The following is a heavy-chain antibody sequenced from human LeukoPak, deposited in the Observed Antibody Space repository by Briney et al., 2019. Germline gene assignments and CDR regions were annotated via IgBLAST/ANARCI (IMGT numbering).Heavy chain of an antibody. D-gene: IGHD3-9*01. J-gene: IGHJ4*02. CDR1: GFTFSSYG. CDR2: ISYDGSNK. CDR3: AKDFKNYDILTGYFSPDY. V-gene: IGHV3-30*18. Sequence: GGSLRLSCAASGFTFSSYGMHWVRQAPGKGLEWVAVISYDGSNKYYADSVKGRFTISRDNSKNTLYLQMNSLRAGDTAVYYCAKDFKNYDILTGYFSPDYWGQGTLVTVSS.